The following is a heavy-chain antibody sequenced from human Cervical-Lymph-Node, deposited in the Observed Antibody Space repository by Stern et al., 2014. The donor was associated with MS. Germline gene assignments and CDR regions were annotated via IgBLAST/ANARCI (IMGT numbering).Heavy chain of an antibody. V-gene: IGHV1-46*01. Sequence: VQLVESGADVKKPGASVKVSCKASGYTFTSYFLHWVRQAPGQGLEWMGIFNPGDGSTNYAHNFQGRVTMTSDTSTSTAYMELSSLTFEDTAVYYCARGAGVYWYFDLWGRGTLVTVSS. J-gene: IGHJ2*01. CDR2: FNPGDGST. CDR3: ARGAGVYWYFDL. CDR1: GYTFTSYF. D-gene: IGHD3-10*01.